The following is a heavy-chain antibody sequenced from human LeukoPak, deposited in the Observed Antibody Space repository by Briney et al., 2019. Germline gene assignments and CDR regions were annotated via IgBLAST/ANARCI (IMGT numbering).Heavy chain of an antibody. D-gene: IGHD3-22*01. V-gene: IGHV3-53*01. CDR2: IYSGGST. CDR1: GFTVSSNY. CDR3: ATIGSRFDSSGYSQLCYFNY. Sequence: GGSLRLSCAASGFTVSSNYMSWVRQAPGKGLEWVSVIYSGGSTYYADSVKGRFTISRDNSKNTLYLQMNSLRAEDTAVYYCATIGSRFDSSGYSQLCYFNYWGQGTLVTVSS. J-gene: IGHJ4*02.